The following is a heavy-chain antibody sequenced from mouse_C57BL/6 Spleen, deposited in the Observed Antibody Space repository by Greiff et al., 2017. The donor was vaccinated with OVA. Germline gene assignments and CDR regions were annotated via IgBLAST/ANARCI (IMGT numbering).Heavy chain of an antibody. CDR3: TRRGNYEMDY. CDR2: IDPSDSYT. Sequence: QVQLQQPGAELVKPGASVKLSCKASGYTFTSYWMQWVKQRPGQGLEWIGEIDPSDSYTNYNQKFKGKATLTVDTSSSTAYMQLSSLTSEDSAVDCCTRRGNYEMDYWGQGTSVTVSS. V-gene: IGHV1-50*01. D-gene: IGHD2-1*01. J-gene: IGHJ4*01. CDR1: GYTFTSYW.